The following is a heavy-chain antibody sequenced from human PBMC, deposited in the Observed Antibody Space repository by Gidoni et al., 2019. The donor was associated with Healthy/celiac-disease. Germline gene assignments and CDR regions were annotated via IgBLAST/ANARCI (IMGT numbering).Heavy chain of an antibody. D-gene: IGHD3-9*01. J-gene: IGHJ3*02. V-gene: IGHV4-59*01. CDR3: AREGTYYDILTGYSTDAFDI. CDR2: IYYSGST. CDR1: GGSISSYY. Sequence: QVQLQESGPGLVKPSETLSLTCTVSGGSISSYYWSWIRQPPGKGLEWIGYIYYSGSTNYNPSLKSRVTISVDTSKNQFSLKLSSVTAADTAVYYCAREGTYYDILTGYSTDAFDIWGQGTMVTVSS.